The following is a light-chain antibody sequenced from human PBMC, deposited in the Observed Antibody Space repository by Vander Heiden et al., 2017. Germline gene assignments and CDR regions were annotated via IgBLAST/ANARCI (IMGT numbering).Light chain of an antibody. J-gene: IGLJ2*01. CDR2: DNN. Sequence: QSVLTQPRSVSAPPGQKLTISCSGSSSNIGNNYVSWYQQLPGTAPKLLIYDNNKRPSGIPDRFSGSKSGTSATLGITGLQTGDEADYYCGTWDSSLSALVFGGGTKLTVL. CDR1: SSNIGNNY. CDR3: GTWDSSLSALV. V-gene: IGLV1-51*01.